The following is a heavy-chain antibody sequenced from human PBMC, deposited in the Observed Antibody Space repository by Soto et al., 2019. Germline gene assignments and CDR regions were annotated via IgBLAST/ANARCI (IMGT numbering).Heavy chain of an antibody. CDR2: IIPIFGTA. V-gene: IGHV1-69*12. CDR1: GGTFSSYA. D-gene: IGHD5-18*01. J-gene: IGHJ6*02. CDR3: ARDPHLDTAIDHYYGMDV. Sequence: QVQLVQSGAEVKKPGSSVKVSCKASGGTFSSYAISWVRQAPGQGLEWMGGIIPIFGTANYAQKFQGRVTITADESTSTAYMELSSLRSEDTAVYYCARDPHLDTAIDHYYGMDVWGQGTTVTVSS.